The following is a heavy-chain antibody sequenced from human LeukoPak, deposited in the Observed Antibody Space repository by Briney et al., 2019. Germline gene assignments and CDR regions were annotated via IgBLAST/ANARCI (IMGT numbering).Heavy chain of an antibody. Sequence: GGSLRLSCAASGFTFSSFWMNWVRQAPGKGLEWVANIKQDGSEKYYLDSVKGRFTISRDNAKNSLFLQMNSLRVEDTAVYYCAKDSSYGSGSYYNDYWGQGTLVTVSS. D-gene: IGHD3-10*01. CDR2: IKQDGSEK. CDR1: GFTFSSFW. J-gene: IGHJ4*02. V-gene: IGHV3-7*03. CDR3: AKDSSYGSGSYYNDY.